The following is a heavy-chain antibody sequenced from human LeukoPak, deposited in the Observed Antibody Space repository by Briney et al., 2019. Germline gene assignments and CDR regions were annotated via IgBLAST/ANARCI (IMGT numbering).Heavy chain of an antibody. CDR3: ARDREEFNGGGDCYSSGWFDP. CDR2: ISAYNGNT. V-gene: IGHV1-18*01. CDR1: GYTFTSYG. D-gene: IGHD2-21*01. J-gene: IGHJ5*02. Sequence: ASVKVSCKASGYTFTSYGISWVRQAPGQGLEWMGWISAYNGNTNYAQKLQGRVTMTTDTSTSTAYMELRSLRSDDTAVYYCARDREEFNGGGDCYSSGWFDPWGQGTLVTVSS.